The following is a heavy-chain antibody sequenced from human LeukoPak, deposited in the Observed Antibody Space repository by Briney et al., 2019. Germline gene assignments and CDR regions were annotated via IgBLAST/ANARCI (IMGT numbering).Heavy chain of an antibody. Sequence: GGSLRLSCAASGFTFSSYDMSWVRQAPGKGLEWVSGIIDSGESTYYANFAKGRVTISRDNSNNTLYLQMNSLRAEDTAVYYCAKLGGQELHNYYVAVCGKGTTVAVSS. CDR2: IIDSGEST. D-gene: IGHD3-16*01. J-gene: IGHJ6*03. CDR3: AKLGGQELHNYYVAV. V-gene: IGHV3-23*01. CDR1: GFTFSSYD.